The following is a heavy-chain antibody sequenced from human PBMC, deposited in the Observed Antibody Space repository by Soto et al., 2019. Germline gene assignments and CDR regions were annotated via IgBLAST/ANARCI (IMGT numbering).Heavy chain of an antibody. CDR3: ARAFLTVTEGPFFDY. J-gene: IGHJ4*02. CDR1: GGSFSGYY. Sequence: PSETLSLTCAVYGGSFSGYYWSWIRQPPGKGLEWIGEINHSGSTNYNPSLKSRVTISVDTSKNQFSLKLSSVTAADTAVYYCARAFLTVTEGPFFDYWGQGTLVTVSS. CDR2: INHSGST. D-gene: IGHD3-16*01. V-gene: IGHV4-34*01.